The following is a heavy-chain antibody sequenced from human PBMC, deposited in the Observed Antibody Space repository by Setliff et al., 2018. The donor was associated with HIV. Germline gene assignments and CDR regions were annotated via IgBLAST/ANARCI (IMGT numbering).Heavy chain of an antibody. CDR1: GYTFNSYG. CDR3: ARGVSQAYTYGSGAYYYFDF. Sequence: ASVKVSYKASGYTFNSYGISWVRQAPGQGPEWVGWIATYNGNTNYAQRLQGRVTLTTDTSASTAYMELRSLRFDDTAVYFCARGVSQAYTYGSGAYYYFDFWGLGTLVTVSS. V-gene: IGHV1-18*01. J-gene: IGHJ4*02. D-gene: IGHD6-19*01. CDR2: IATYNGNT.